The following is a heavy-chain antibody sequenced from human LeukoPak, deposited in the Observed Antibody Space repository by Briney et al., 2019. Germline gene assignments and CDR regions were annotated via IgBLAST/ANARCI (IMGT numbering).Heavy chain of an antibody. CDR1: GGTFSSYA. D-gene: IGHD4-17*01. Sequence: ASVKVSCKASGGTFSSYAISWVRQAPGQGLEWMGGIIPIFGTVNYAQKFQGRVTITADESTSTAYMELSSLRSEDTAVYYCARTTVTAYYYYYYYTDVWGKGTTVTVSS. CDR3: ARTTVTAYYYYYYYTDV. V-gene: IGHV1-69*13. CDR2: IIPIFGTV. J-gene: IGHJ6*03.